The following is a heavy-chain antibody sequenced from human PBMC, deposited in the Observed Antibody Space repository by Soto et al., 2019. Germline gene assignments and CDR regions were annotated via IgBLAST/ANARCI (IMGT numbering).Heavy chain of an antibody. CDR3: TRDLDYGGNSNSIDI. J-gene: IGHJ3*02. CDR2: IYPGDSDT. Sequence: ESLKISCKGSGYSFTSYWIGWVRQMPGKGLEWMGIIYPGDSDTRYSPSFQGQVIISADKSINTAYLQWSSLKASDTAMYYCTRDLDYGGNSNSIDIWGQGTMVTVSS. V-gene: IGHV5-51*01. CDR1: GYSFTSYW. D-gene: IGHD4-17*01.